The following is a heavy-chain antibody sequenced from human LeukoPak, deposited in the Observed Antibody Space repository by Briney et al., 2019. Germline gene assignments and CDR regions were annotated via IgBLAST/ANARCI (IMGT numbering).Heavy chain of an antibody. CDR1: GVALNPYY. CDR3: ARSFLDYMDV. CDR2: IYKSGTT. D-gene: IGHD2/OR15-2a*01. Sequence: SETLSLTCTVSGVALNPYYWNWIRQSAGKGLEWIGHIYKSGTTNFNTSLTSRVTMSLDTSRNLFSLKLRAVTAADTAVYFCARSFLDYMDVWGKGTTVTVSS. J-gene: IGHJ6*03. V-gene: IGHV4-4*07.